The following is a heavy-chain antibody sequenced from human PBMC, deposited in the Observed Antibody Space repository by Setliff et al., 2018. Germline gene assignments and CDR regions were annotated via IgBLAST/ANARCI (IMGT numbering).Heavy chain of an antibody. D-gene: IGHD3-10*01. CDR1: GGSISSYY. CDR3: ARGIITMVRGVITFSYYFDY. CDR2: TYTIGST. J-gene: IGHJ4*02. V-gene: IGHV4-4*07. Sequence: SETLSLTCTASGGSISSYYWSWIRQPAGKGLEWIGRTYTIGSTNSTPSRKSRVTMSVDTSKNQFSLKLSSVTAAATAVYYWARGIITMVRGVITFSYYFDYWGQGTLVTVSS.